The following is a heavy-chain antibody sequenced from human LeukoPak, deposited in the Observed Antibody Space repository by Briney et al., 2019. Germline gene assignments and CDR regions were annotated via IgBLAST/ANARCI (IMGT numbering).Heavy chain of an antibody. Sequence: SETLSLTCAVSGYSISSGYYWGWIRQPPGKGLEWIGTIYHSGSTYYNPSLKSRVTISVDTSKNQFPLKLRSVTAADTAVYYCAVGYCSSTSCYREYFQHWGQGTLVTVSS. J-gene: IGHJ1*01. V-gene: IGHV4-38-2*01. D-gene: IGHD2-2*02. CDR2: IYHSGST. CDR3: AVGYCSSTSCYREYFQH. CDR1: GYSISSGYY.